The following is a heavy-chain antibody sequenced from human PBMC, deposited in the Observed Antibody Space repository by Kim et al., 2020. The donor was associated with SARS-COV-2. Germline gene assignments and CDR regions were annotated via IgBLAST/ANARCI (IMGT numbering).Heavy chain of an antibody. D-gene: IGHD1-26*01. CDR3: AKDVSFREWELRGWVGYGMDV. V-gene: IGHV3-23*03. Sequence: FTISRDNAKNTMYLQMNSLRAEDTAVYYCAKDVSFREWELRGWVGYGMDVWGQGTTVTVSS. J-gene: IGHJ6*02.